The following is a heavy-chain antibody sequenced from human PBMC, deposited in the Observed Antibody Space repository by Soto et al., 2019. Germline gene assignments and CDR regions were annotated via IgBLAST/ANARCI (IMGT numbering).Heavy chain of an antibody. CDR3: ARGRYGDY. CDR2: ISAHNGNP. V-gene: IGHV1-18*01. D-gene: IGHD1-1*01. CDR1: GYDFTTYG. Sequence: QVHLVQSGAEVKKPGASVKVSCKGSGYDFTTYGITWVRQAPGQGLEWMAWISAHNGNPDYAQKLQGRVTVTRNTSTSTAYMELRSLRSDGTAVYYCARGRYGDYWGQGALVTVYS. J-gene: IGHJ4*02.